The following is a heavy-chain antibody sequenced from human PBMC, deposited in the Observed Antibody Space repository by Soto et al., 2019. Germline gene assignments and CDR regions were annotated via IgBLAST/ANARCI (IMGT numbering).Heavy chain of an antibody. CDR2: INPNSGGT. D-gene: IGHD6-19*01. CDR3: SRADSSGSVDI. J-gene: IGHJ3*02. CDR1: GYTFTGSY. Sequence: QVQLVQSGAEVKKPGASVKVSCKAPGYTFTGSYMHWVRQAPGQGLEWMGWINPNSGGTNYAQKFEGWVTMTRGTTISTTDMQLIRMRSDDAAVYYCSRADSSGSVDIWGQGRMVTVSS. V-gene: IGHV1-2*04.